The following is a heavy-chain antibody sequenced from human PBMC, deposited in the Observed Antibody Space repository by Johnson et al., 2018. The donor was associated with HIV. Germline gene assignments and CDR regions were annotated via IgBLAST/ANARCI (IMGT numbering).Heavy chain of an antibody. D-gene: IGHD3-3*01. Sequence: EQLVESGGGVVRPGGSLRLSCAASRFTFDDYGMSWVRQAPGKGLEWVSGINWNGGSTGYADSVKGRFTISRDNAKNSLYLQMNSLRAEDTALYYCARDRDYDFWSRDAFDIWGQGTMVTVSS. CDR1: RFTFDDYG. CDR3: ARDRDYDFWSRDAFDI. V-gene: IGHV3-20*04. J-gene: IGHJ3*02. CDR2: INWNGGST.